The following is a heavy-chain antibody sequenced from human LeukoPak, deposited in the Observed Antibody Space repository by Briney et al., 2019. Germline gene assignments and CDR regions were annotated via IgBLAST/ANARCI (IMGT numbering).Heavy chain of an antibody. CDR2: IWYDGSNK. CDR1: GFTFRSYG. J-gene: IGHJ4*02. CDR3: ARPRGYSGYDDY. D-gene: IGHD5-12*01. Sequence: GGSLRLSCAASGFTFRSYGMHWVRQAPGKGLEWVAVIWYDGSNKYYTDSVKGRFTISRDNRKNTLYLEMNSLRVEDTAVYYCARPRGYSGYDDYWGQGTLVTVSS. V-gene: IGHV3-33*01.